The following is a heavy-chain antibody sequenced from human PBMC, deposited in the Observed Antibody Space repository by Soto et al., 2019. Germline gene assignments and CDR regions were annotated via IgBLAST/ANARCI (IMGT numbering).Heavy chain of an antibody. CDR2: ISDSGDRT. CDR1: GFTLSMSA. CDR3: AKDRGIIVKAGDAFDV. J-gene: IGHJ3*01. D-gene: IGHD3-16*02. V-gene: IGHV3-23*01. Sequence: LRLSCASSGFTLSMSAVNWVRQAPGKGLEWVSYISDSGDRTYYADSVKGRFTISRDRSKKTVSLQMDSLRAEDTAVYYCAKDRGIIVKAGDAFDVWGQGTKVTVSS.